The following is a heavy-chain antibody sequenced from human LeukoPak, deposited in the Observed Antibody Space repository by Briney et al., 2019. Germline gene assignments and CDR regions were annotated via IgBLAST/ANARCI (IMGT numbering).Heavy chain of an antibody. Sequence: GGSLRLSCAASGFTFSSYGMTWVRQAPGKGLKWVSGITGNGVYTYYADSVKGRFTISRDNSKSTLSLQMNSLRAEDTAVYYCAKSYCGGDCGWGPGTLVTVSS. CDR3: AKSYCGGDCG. CDR1: GFTFSSYG. CDR2: ITGNGVYT. V-gene: IGHV3-23*01. J-gene: IGHJ4*02. D-gene: IGHD2-21*02.